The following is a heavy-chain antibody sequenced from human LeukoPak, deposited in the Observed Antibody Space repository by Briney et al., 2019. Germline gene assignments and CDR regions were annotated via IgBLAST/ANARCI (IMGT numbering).Heavy chain of an antibody. CDR3: ARGDSSGYYRDYYYMDV. J-gene: IGHJ6*03. CDR2: MMPIVDTA. V-gene: IGHV1-69*06. Sequence: SVKVSCKASGGTFTNYGISWGRQAPGQGVGWRGGMMPIVDTANYAQKFQGRMTITSDKSTSTAYMELRRLRSEDTAVYYCARGDSSGYYRDYYYMDVWGKGTTVTVSS. CDR1: GGTFTNYG. D-gene: IGHD3-22*01.